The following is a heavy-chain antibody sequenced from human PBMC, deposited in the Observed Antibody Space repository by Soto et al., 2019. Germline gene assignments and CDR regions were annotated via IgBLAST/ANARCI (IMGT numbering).Heavy chain of an antibody. V-gene: IGHV3-30-3*01. CDR3: ARGGRGLGELSCDY. Sequence: QVQLVESGGGVVQPGRSLRLSCAASGFTFSSYAMHWVRQAPGKGLEWVAVISYDGSNKYYADSVKGRFTISRDNSKNTLYLQMNSLRAEDTAVYYCARGGRGLGELSCDYWGQGTLVTVSS. CDR2: ISYDGSNK. D-gene: IGHD3-16*02. J-gene: IGHJ4*02. CDR1: GFTFSSYA.